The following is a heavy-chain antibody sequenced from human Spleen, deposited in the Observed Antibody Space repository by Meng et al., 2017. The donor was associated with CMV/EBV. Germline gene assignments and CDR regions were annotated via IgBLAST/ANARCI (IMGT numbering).Heavy chain of an antibody. Sequence: GESLKIPCAASGFIFSNYAIHWVRRAPGKGLEWVAVISYDGTNQHYADSVKGRFTISSDKSKNTVYLQMNSLRTEDTAVYHCARVRVAYYYYYGMYVWGQGTTVTVSS. D-gene: IGHD3-3*01. V-gene: IGHV3-30-3*01. CDR3: ARVRVAYYYYYGMYV. CDR2: ISYDGTNQ. J-gene: IGHJ6*02. CDR1: GFIFSNYA.